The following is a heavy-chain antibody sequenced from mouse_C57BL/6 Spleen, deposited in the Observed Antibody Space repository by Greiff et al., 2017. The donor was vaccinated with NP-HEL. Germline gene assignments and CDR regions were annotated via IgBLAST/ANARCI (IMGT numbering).Heavy chain of an antibody. CDR3: ARDDYDGGYFDV. J-gene: IGHJ1*03. D-gene: IGHD2-4*01. CDR2: IDPSDSET. V-gene: IGHV1-52*01. Sequence: QVQLQQPGAELVRPGSSVKLSCKASGYTFTSYWMHWVKQRPIQGLEWIGNIDPSDSETHYNQKFKDKATLTVDKSSSTAYMQLSSLTSEDSAVYYCARDDYDGGYFDVWGTGTTVTVSS. CDR1: GYTFTSYW.